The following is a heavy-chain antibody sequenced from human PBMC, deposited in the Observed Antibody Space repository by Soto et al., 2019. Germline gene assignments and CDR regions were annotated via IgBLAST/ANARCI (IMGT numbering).Heavy chain of an antibody. CDR1: GFTFSGSW. Sequence: EVQLVESGGGLVQPGGSLRLSCAPSGFTFSGSWMHWVRQAPGKGLVWVSRINGDGSGTSYADFVKGRFTISRDDAKNTLFLQMNGLRAEDTAVYYCARGIFGSGTANDYWGQGTLVTVSS. J-gene: IGHJ4*02. V-gene: IGHV3-74*01. D-gene: IGHD3-10*01. CDR3: ARGIFGSGTANDY. CDR2: INGDGSGT.